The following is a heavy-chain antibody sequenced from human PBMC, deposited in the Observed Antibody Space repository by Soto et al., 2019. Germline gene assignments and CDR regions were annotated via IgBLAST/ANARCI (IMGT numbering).Heavy chain of an antibody. CDR2: ISYDGSNK. J-gene: IGHJ6*02. Sequence: GGSLRLSCAASGFTFSSYGMHWVRQAPGKGLEWVAVISYDGSNKYYADSVKGRFTISRDNSKNTLYLQMNSLRAEDTAVYYCAKGLDFWSGYSARTVGMDVWGQGTTVTV. D-gene: IGHD3-3*01. CDR1: GFTFSSYG. V-gene: IGHV3-30*18. CDR3: AKGLDFWSGYSARTVGMDV.